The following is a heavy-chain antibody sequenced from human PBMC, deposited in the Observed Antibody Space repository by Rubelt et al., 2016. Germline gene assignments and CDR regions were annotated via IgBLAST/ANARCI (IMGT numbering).Heavy chain of an antibody. CDR1: GGSISSYY. Sequence: GPGPVKPSETLSLTCTVSGGSISSYYWSWIRQPPGKGLEWIGHVYDSGTATYNPSLKSRVTISVDRSKNQFSLKLNSLTAADTAVYFCARDGGSSGWYDYWGQGTLVTVSS. CDR3: ARDGGSSGWYDY. CDR2: VYDSGTA. V-gene: IGHV4-59*01. D-gene: IGHD6-19*01. J-gene: IGHJ4*02.